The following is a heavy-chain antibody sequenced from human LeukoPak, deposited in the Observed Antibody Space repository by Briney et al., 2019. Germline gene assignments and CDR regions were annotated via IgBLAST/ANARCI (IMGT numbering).Heavy chain of an antibody. J-gene: IGHJ4*02. CDR2: IYYSGST. Sequence: SETLSLTCTVSGGSISSHYWSWIRPPPGKGLEWIGYIYYSGSTNYNPSLKSRVTISVDTSKNQFSLKLSSVTAADTAVYYCARGYCSGGSCYEIDYWGQGTLVTVSS. D-gene: IGHD2-15*01. CDR1: GGSISSHY. V-gene: IGHV4-59*08. CDR3: ARGYCSGGSCYEIDY.